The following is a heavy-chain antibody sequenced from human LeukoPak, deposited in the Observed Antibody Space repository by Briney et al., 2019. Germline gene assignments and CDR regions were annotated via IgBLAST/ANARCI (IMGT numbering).Heavy chain of an antibody. D-gene: IGHD2-2*01. CDR2: INHSGST. J-gene: IGHJ6*02. V-gene: IGHV4-34*01. CDR3: ARESFHIVVVPAANYGMDV. CDR1: GGSFSGYY. Sequence: PSETLSLTRAVYGGSFSGYYWSWIRQPPGKGLEWIGEINHSGSTNYNPSLKSRVTISVDTSKNQFSLKLSSVTAADTAVYYCARESFHIVVVPAANYGMDVWGQGTTVTVSS.